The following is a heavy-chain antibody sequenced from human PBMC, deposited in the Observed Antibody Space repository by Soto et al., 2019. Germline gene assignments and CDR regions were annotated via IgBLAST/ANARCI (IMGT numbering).Heavy chain of an antibody. CDR1: GYSFTSYW. V-gene: IGHV5-51*01. CDR3: AIDDGYSSGWYNAFDI. D-gene: IGHD6-19*01. CDR2: IYPGDSDT. J-gene: IGHJ3*02. Sequence: PGESLKISCKGSGYSFTSYWIGWVRQKPEKGLEWMGLIYPGDSDTRYSPSFQGQVTFSADKSISTAYLQWSSLKASDTAMFYCAIDDGYSSGWYNAFDIWGQGTMVTVSS.